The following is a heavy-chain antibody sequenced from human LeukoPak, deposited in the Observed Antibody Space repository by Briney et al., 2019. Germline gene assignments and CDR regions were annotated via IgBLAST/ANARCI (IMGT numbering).Heavy chain of an antibody. CDR1: GGSFSSGGYY. Sequence: PSQTLSLTCTVSGGSFSSGGYYWSWIRQHPGKGLEWIGYIYYSGSTYYNPSLKSRVTISVDTSKNQFSLKLSSVTAADTAVYYTSRDPYYYDSSGYGAFDIWGQGTMVTVSS. CDR3: SRDPYYYDSSGYGAFDI. V-gene: IGHV4-31*03. D-gene: IGHD3-22*01. J-gene: IGHJ3*02. CDR2: IYYSGST.